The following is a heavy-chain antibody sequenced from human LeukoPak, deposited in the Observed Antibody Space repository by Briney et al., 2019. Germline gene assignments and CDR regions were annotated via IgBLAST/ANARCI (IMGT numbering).Heavy chain of an antibody. D-gene: IGHD5-18*01. CDR2: IHYSGST. CDR1: GDSISTYY. V-gene: IGHV4-59*01. Sequence: SETLSLTCTVSGDSISTYYWSWLRQPPGKGLEWIGFIHYSGSTKYNPSLNSRVTISVHTSKNQFSLTLSSVTAAYTAVYYCAREYSYGYSYYFDYWGQGTLVTVSS. J-gene: IGHJ4*02. CDR3: AREYSYGYSYYFDY.